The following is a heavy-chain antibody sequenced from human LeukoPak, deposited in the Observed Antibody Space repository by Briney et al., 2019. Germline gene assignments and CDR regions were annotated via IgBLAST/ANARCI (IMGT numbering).Heavy chain of an antibody. CDR3: ARGGPGDSSGVDAFDI. J-gene: IGHJ3*02. V-gene: IGHV1-69*05. D-gene: IGHD3-22*01. CDR1: GGTFSSYA. Sequence: GASVKVSCKASGGTFSSYAISWVRQAPGQGLEWMGGIIPIFGTANYAQKFQGRVTMTRDTSTSTVYMELSSLRSEDTAVYYCARGGPGDSSGVDAFDIWGQGTMVTVSS. CDR2: IIPIFGTA.